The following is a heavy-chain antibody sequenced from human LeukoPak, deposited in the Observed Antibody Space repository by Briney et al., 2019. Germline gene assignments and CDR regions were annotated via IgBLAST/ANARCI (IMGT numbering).Heavy chain of an antibody. D-gene: IGHD5-18*01. CDR3: AKDEKMQLWTDYYYYGMDV. Sequence: GGSLRLSCAASGFTFSSYGMHWVRQAPGKGLEWVAVISYDGSNKYYADSVKGRFTISRDNSKNTLYLQMNSLRAEDTAVYYCAKDEKMQLWTDYYYYGMDVWGQGTTVTVSS. V-gene: IGHV3-30*18. CDR2: ISYDGSNK. CDR1: GFTFSSYG. J-gene: IGHJ6*02.